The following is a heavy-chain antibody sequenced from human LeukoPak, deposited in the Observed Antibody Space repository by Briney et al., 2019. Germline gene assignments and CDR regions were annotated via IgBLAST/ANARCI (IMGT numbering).Heavy chain of an antibody. CDR1: GYTFTSYD. V-gene: IGHV1-8*01. Sequence: GASVKVSCKASGYTFTSYDINWVRQAAGHGLGWMGRMNPNSGNTGYAQKFQGRVNMTRNTSISTAYMELSSLRSEDTAVYYCARSSGWFSPWGQGTLVTVSS. CDR3: ARSSGWFSP. CDR2: MNPNSGNT. D-gene: IGHD6-19*01. J-gene: IGHJ5*02.